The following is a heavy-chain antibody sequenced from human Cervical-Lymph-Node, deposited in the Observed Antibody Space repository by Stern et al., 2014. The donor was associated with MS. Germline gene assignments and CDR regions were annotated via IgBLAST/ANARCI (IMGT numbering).Heavy chain of an antibody. CDR1: GFSFSSYA. V-gene: IGHV3-30*03. D-gene: IGHD6-19*01. CDR2: ISYDGNDK. CDR3: EGGGWYMGVYSDY. Sequence: QVQLVESGGGVVQPGRSLTLSCAASGFSFSSYAMHWVRQAPGKGLEWVAIISYDGNDKHYGEFVKGRFTISRDNSKKTLYLQMNSLTDADTAVYYCEGGGWYMGVYSDYWGQGTLVTVSS. J-gene: IGHJ4*02.